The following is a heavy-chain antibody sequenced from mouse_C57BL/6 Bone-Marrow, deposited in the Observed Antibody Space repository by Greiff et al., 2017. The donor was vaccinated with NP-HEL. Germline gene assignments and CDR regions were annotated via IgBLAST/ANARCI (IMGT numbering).Heavy chain of an antibody. D-gene: IGHD1-1*01. CDR2: IYPGSGNT. CDR3: ARTDYGSSGYAMDY. CDR1: GYTFTDYY. Sequence: VQVVESGPELVKPGASVKISCKASGYTFTDYYINWVKQRPGQGLEWIGWIYPGSGNTKYNEKFKGKATLTVDTSSSTAYMQLSSLTSEDSAVYFCARTDYGSSGYAMDYWGQGTSVTVSS. V-gene: IGHV1-84*01. J-gene: IGHJ4*01.